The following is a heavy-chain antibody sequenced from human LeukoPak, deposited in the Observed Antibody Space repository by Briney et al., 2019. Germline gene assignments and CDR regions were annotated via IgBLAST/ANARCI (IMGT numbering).Heavy chain of an antibody. D-gene: IGHD5-24*01. J-gene: IGHJ4*02. Sequence: PGRSLRLSCAASGFTFSSYAMHWVRQAPGKGLEWVAVISYDGSNKYYADSVKGRFTISRDNSKNTLYLQMNSLRAEDTAVYYCARDRREGYNFYDTGTFDYWGQGTLVTVSS. CDR1: GFTFSSYA. V-gene: IGHV3-30-3*01. CDR2: ISYDGSNK. CDR3: ARDRREGYNFYDTGTFDY.